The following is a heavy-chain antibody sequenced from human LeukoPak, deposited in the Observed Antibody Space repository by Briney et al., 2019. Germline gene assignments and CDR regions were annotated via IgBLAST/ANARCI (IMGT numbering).Heavy chain of an antibody. V-gene: IGHV3-30*02. J-gene: IGHJ4*02. CDR3: AKILAVAGTRDY. D-gene: IGHD6-19*01. CDR2: IRYDGSNK. CDR1: GFTFSSCG. Sequence: GGSLRLSCAASGFTFSSCGMHWVRQAPGKGLEWVAFIRYDGSNKYYADSVKGRFTISRDNSKNTLYLQMNSLRAEDTAVYYCAKILAVAGTRDYWGQGTLVTVSS.